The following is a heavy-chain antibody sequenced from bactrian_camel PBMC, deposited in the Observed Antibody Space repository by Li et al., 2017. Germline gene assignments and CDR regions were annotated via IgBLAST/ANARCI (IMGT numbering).Heavy chain of an antibody. Sequence: DVQLVESGGGLVQPGGSLRLSRATSGFTFSRNAMSWVRQAPGKALEWVSVINAEGTTGYADSVKGRFAISQDNAKNTVYLQMNTLKTEDTAEYYCAADCPWLNIPYWGKGTQVTVS. CDR1: GFTFSRNA. D-gene: IGHD1*01. CDR2: INAEGTT. J-gene: IGHJ7*01. V-gene: IGHV3S40*01.